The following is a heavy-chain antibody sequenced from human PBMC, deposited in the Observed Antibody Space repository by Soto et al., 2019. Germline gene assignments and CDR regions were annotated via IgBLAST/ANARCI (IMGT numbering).Heavy chain of an antibody. CDR1: GYTFTNSY. Sequence: QVQLVQSGAEVRKPGASVKVSCKASGYTFTNSYMHWVRQAPGQGLERMGIINPRGGSANYAQRFRGRVTMTSATSTSTVYMELSSLKSEDTAVYYCATDIGSCSGCSCTYDWYFDLWGRGTLVTVSS. D-gene: IGHD2-15*01. V-gene: IGHV1-46*01. CDR3: ATDIGSCSGCSCTYDWYFDL. CDR2: INPRGGSA. J-gene: IGHJ2*01.